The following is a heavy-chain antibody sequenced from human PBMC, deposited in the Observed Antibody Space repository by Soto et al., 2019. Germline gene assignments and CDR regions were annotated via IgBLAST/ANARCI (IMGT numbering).Heavy chain of an antibody. V-gene: IGHV6-1*01. CDR1: GDSVSSNSAA. Sequence: SQTLSLTCAISGDSVSSNSAAWNWIRQSPSRGLEWLGRTYYRSKWYNDYAVSVKSRITINPDTSKNQLSLQLNSVTPEDTAVYYCARGFTYYDILTGYHSRGHFDYWGQGTLVTVSS. CDR3: ARGFTYYDILTGYHSRGHFDY. D-gene: IGHD3-9*01. J-gene: IGHJ4*02. CDR2: TYYRSKWYN.